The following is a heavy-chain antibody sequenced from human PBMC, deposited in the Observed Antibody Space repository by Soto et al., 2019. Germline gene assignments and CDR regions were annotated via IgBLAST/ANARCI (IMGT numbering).Heavy chain of an antibody. CDR2: IYWQDEK. CDR3: THRGGATVGLYYFDY. CDR1: GFSLSTTGVG. D-gene: IGHD3-16*01. V-gene: IGHV2-5*01. Sequence: QITLKESGPTLVKPTQTLTLTCTFSGFSLSTTGVGVSWIRQPPGKALEWLALIYWQDEKRYSPSLKSRLTITKDTSKIQVVLTMTNMDPVDTATYYCTHRGGATVGLYYFDYWGQGALVTVSS. J-gene: IGHJ4*02.